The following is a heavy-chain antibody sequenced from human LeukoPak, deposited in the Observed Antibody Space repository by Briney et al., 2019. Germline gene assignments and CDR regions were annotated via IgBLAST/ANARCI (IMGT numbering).Heavy chain of an antibody. V-gene: IGHV3-48*04. CDR3: ASSYCGGDCPDAFDI. CDR2: ISSSSSTI. J-gene: IGHJ3*02. CDR1: GFTFSSYS. D-gene: IGHD2-21*02. Sequence: PGGSLRLSCAASGFTFSSYSMNWVRQAPGKGLEWVSYISSSSSTIYYADSVKGRFTISRDNAKNSLYLQMNSLRAEDTAVYYCASSYCGGDCPDAFDIWGQGTMVTVSS.